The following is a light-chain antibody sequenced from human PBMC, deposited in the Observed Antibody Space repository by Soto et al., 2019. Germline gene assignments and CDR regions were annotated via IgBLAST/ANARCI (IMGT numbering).Light chain of an antibody. J-gene: IGKJ1*01. Sequence: EIVLTQSPGTLSLSPGERATLSCRASQSVRSSYLAWYQQKPGQAPRVLIYDASSRATGVPDRFSGSGSGTAFTLTISSLEPEDFSVYYCQQYGTFPRTFGQGTKVDIK. CDR2: DAS. CDR1: QSVRSSY. CDR3: QQYGTFPRT. V-gene: IGKV3-20*01.